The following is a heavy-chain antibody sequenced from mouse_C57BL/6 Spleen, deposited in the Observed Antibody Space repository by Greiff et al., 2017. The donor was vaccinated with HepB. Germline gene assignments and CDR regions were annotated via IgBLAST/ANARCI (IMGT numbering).Heavy chain of an antibody. D-gene: IGHD1-1*01. CDR3: TRSHLLSNAMDY. Sequence: VQLQQSGAELVRPGASVTLSCKASGYTFTDYEMHWVKQTPVHGLEWIGAIDPETGGTSYNQKFKGKAILTADKSSSTAYMELRSLTSEDSAVYYCTRSHLLSNAMDYWGRGTSVTVTS. V-gene: IGHV1-15*01. CDR2: IDPETGGT. CDR1: GYTFTDYE. J-gene: IGHJ4*01.